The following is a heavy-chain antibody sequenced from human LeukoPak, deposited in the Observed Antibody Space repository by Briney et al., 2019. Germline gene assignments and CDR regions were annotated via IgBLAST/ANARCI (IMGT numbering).Heavy chain of an antibody. CDR1: GGSFSGYY. CDR3: ASKVYYYDSSGYRTPFDY. V-gene: IGHV4-34*01. CDR2: INHSGST. J-gene: IGHJ4*02. D-gene: IGHD3-22*01. Sequence: PSETLSLTCAVYGGSFSGYYWSWIRQPPGKGLEWIGEINHSGSTNYNPSLKGRVTISVDTSKNQFSLKLSSVTAADTAVYYCASKVYYYDSSGYRTPFDYWGQGILVTVSS.